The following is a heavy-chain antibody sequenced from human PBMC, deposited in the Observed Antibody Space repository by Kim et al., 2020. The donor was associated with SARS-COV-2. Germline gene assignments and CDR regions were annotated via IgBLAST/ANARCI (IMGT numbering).Heavy chain of an antibody. CDR3: AKDQINWTWLVQFDY. D-gene: IGHD6-19*01. V-gene: IGHV3-23*01. J-gene: IGHJ4*02. Sequence: DSVKGRFTISRDNSKNTLYLQMNSLRAEDTAVYYCAKDQINWTWLVQFDYWGQGTLVTVSS.